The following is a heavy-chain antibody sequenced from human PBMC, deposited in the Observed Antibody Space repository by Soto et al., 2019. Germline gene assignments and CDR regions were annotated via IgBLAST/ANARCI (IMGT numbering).Heavy chain of an antibody. CDR1: GFTFSSYS. CDR2: ISSSSSYI. Sequence: GGSLRLSCAASGFTFSSYSMNWVRQAPGKGLEWVSSISSSSSYIYYADSVKGRFTISRDNAKNSLYLQMNSLRSDDTAVYYCARDEGYYDSSGYFDYWGQGTLVTVSS. CDR3: ARDEGYYDSSGYFDY. J-gene: IGHJ4*02. V-gene: IGHV3-21*04. D-gene: IGHD3-22*01.